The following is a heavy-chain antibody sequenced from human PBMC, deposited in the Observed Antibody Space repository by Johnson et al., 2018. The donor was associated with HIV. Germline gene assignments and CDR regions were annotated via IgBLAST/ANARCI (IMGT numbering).Heavy chain of an antibody. J-gene: IGHJ3*02. D-gene: IGHD3-10*01. CDR2: ISYDGGDK. Sequence: QVQLVESGGGLVKPGGSLRLSCAASGFTFSSYAMHWVRQAPGKGLEWVAVISYDGGDKNYADSVKGRFTISRDDSKNTLYLQMNSLRAEDTAVYYCAKDGPGGAFDIWGQGTLVTVSS. V-gene: IGHV3-30*18. CDR3: AKDGPGGAFDI. CDR1: GFTFSSYA.